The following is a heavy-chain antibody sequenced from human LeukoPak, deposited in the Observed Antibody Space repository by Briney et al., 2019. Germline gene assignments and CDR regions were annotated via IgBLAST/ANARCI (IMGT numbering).Heavy chain of an antibody. V-gene: IGHV4-34*01. D-gene: IGHD6-13*01. J-gene: IGHJ5*02. CDR1: GGSFSGYY. CDR3: ARVRRSSSWYDWFDP. Sequence: SETLSLTCAVSGGSFSGYYWSWIRQPPGKGLEWIGEINHSGSTNYNPSLMSRVTISVDTSKNQFSLKLSSVTAADTAVYYCARVRRSSSWYDWFDPWGQGTPVTVSS. CDR2: INHSGST.